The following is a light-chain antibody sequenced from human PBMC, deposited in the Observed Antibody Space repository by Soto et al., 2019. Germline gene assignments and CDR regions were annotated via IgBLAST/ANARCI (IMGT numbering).Light chain of an antibody. CDR3: CSYAGSYTVV. V-gene: IGLV2-11*01. CDR2: DVS. CDR1: SSDVGGSNY. Sequence: QSALTQPRSVSGSPGQSVTISCTGTSSDVGGSNYVSLYQQHPGKAPKLMIYDVSKRPAGVPDRFSGSKSGNTAPLTISGLQAEDEADYYCCSYAGSYTVVFGGGTKLTVL. J-gene: IGLJ2*01.